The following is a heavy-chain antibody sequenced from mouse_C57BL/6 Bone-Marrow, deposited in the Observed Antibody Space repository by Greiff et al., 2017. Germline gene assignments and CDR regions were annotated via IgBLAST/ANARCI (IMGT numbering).Heavy chain of an antibody. V-gene: IGHV5-15*01. CDR3: ARQGREQLRLFYAMDY. CDR1: GFTFSDYG. Sequence: EVHLVESGGGLVQPGGSLKLSCAASGFTFSDYGMAWVRQAPRKGPEWVAFISNLAHSIYYADTVTGRFTISRENAKNTLYLEMSSLRSEDTAMYYCARQGREQLRLFYAMDYWGQGTSVTVSS. D-gene: IGHD3-2*02. CDR2: ISNLAHSI. J-gene: IGHJ4*01.